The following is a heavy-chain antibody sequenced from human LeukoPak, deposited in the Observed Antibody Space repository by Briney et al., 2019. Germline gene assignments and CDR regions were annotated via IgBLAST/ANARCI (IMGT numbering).Heavy chain of an antibody. CDR2: ISTSASGGTT. J-gene: IGHJ4*02. Sequence: GGSLRLSCAASGFTFTNYAMGWVRQAPGKGLEWVSIISTSASGGTTYYADSVKGRFTVSRDNSKNTLYLQMNSLRAEDTAVYYCATYYDFWSGYMYYFDYWGQGTLVTVSS. CDR3: ATYYDFWSGYMYYFDY. CDR1: GFTFTNYA. D-gene: IGHD3-3*01. V-gene: IGHV3-23*01.